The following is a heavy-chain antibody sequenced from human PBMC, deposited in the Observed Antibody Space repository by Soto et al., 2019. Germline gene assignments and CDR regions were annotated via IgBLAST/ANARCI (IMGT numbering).Heavy chain of an antibody. CDR1: GGSISSYY. Sequence: QVQLQESGPGLVKPSETLSLTCTVSGGSISSYYWSWIRQSPGKGLEWIGYIYYSGSTKYNPSLESLLAISVNTTKNPSSMKLSSVTAADTAVYYCARGRGDTAMAWYYWGQGTLVTVSS. J-gene: IGHJ4*02. CDR3: ARGRGDTAMAWYY. CDR2: IYYSGST. D-gene: IGHD5-18*01. V-gene: IGHV4-59*01.